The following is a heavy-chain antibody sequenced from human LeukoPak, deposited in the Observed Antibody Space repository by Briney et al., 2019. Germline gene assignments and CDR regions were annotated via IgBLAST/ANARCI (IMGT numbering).Heavy chain of an antibody. V-gene: IGHV1-46*01. CDR1: GYTFTSYY. CDR2: INPSGGST. CDR3: AIGIVGATYDY. D-gene: IGHD1-26*01. Sequence: ASVEVSCKASGYTFTSYYMHWVRQAPGQGLEWMGIINPSGGSTSYAQKFQGRVTMTRDTSTSTVYMELSSLRSEDTAVYYCAIGIVGATYDYWGQGTLVTVSS. J-gene: IGHJ4*02.